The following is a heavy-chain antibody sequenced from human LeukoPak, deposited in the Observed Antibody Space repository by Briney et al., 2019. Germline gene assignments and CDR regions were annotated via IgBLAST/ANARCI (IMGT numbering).Heavy chain of an antibody. CDR1: GFTFSSYA. J-gene: IGHJ4*02. V-gene: IGHV3-23*01. D-gene: IGHD3-10*01. CDR2: ISGSGGST. CDR3: TPAPYYYGSASAY. Sequence: PGGSLRLSCAASGFTFSSYAMSWVRQAPGKGLEWVSAISGSGGSTYYADSVKGRFTISRDNSKNTLYLQMNSLKTEDTAVYYCTPAPYYYGSASAYWGQGTLVTVSS.